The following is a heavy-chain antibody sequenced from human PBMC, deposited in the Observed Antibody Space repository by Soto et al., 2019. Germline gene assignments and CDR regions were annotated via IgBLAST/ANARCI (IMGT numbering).Heavy chain of an antibody. J-gene: IGHJ3*02. V-gene: IGHV5-51*01. D-gene: IGHD2-15*01. Sequence: PGESLKISCKGSGYSFTSYWIGWVRQMPGKGLEWMGIIYPGDSDTRYSPSFQGQVTISADKSISTAYLQWSSLKASDTAMYYCARRYCSGRSCYYAFDIWGQGTMVTVSS. CDR3: ARRYCSGRSCYYAFDI. CDR1: GYSFTSYW. CDR2: IYPGDSDT.